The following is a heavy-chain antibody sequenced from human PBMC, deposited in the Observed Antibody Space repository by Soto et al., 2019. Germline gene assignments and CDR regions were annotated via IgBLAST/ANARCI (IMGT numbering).Heavy chain of an antibody. J-gene: IGHJ4*02. D-gene: IGHD5-12*01. CDR3: AAGGGLPRYY. Sequence: QLQLQESGSGLVKPSQTLSLTCAVSGGSISSGGYSWSWIRQPPGKGLEWIGYIYHSGSTYYNPPLKSRVTISVDGSRNQFSLKLSSVTAADTAVYYCAAGGGLPRYYWGQGTLVTVSS. CDR2: IYHSGST. V-gene: IGHV4-30-2*01. CDR1: GGSISSGGYS.